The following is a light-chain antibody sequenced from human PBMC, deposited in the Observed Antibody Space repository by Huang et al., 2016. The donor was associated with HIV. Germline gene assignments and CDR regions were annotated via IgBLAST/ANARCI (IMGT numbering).Light chain of an antibody. CDR1: QTISNY. V-gene: IGKV1-39*01. CDR2: AAS. J-gene: IGKJ2*01. Sequence: DIQMTQSPASLSASVGDSVTITCRASQTISNYLNWYQQKPGKTPKLLSYAASSLQSGVQSRFSGSGSGTDFTLTSSSLQPEDVATYYCQQGLSSPDYTFGQGTTLEIK. CDR3: QQGLSSPDYT.